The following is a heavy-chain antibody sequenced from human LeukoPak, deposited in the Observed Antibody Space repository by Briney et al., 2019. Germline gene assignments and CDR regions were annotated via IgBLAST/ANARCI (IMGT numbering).Heavy chain of an antibody. V-gene: IGHV4-34*01. D-gene: IGHD3-10*01. Sequence: SETLPLTCAVYGGSFSGYYWSWIRQPPGKGLEWIGEINHSGSTNYNPSLKSRVTISVDTSKNQFSLKLSSVTAADTAVYYCARGPADNIGLWFGESDAPEREKNLDYWGQGTLVTVSS. CDR1: GGSFSGYY. CDR3: ARGPADNIGLWFGESDAPEREKNLDY. CDR2: INHSGST. J-gene: IGHJ4*02.